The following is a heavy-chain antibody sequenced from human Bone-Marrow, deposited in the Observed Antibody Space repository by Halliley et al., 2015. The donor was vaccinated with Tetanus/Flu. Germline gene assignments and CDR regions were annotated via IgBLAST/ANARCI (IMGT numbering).Heavy chain of an antibody. V-gene: IGHV4-4*02. CDR3: ARVTNFNYDYWSGFDY. D-gene: IGHD3-3*01. J-gene: IGHJ4*02. Sequence: IAEIYPSGSTNHNPSLKSRVPMSVDKAKNQFSLKLTSVTAADTATYYCARVTNFNYDYWSGFDYWGQGVLVAVSS. CDR2: IYPSGST.